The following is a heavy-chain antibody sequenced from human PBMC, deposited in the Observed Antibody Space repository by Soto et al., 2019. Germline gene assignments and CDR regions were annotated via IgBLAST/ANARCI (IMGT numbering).Heavy chain of an antibody. J-gene: IGHJ4*02. D-gene: IGHD3-22*01. CDR1: GYTLTELS. V-gene: IGHV1-24*01. CDR2: FDPEDGET. Sequence: QVQLVQSGAEVKKPGASVKVSCKVSGYTLTELSMHWVRQAPGKWLEWMGGFDPEDGETIYAQKFQGRVTMTEDTSTDTAYMELSSLRSEDTAVYYCATEDRYYDSSGYYYPYWGQGTLVTVSS. CDR3: ATEDRYYDSSGYYYPY.